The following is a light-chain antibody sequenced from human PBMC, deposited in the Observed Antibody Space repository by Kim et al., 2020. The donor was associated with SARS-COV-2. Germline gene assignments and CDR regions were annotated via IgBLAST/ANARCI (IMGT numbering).Light chain of an antibody. CDR3: ATWDDSLNGPYV. Sequence: ELTQPPSASGTPGQRVTISCSGTRSNIGSNGVNWYQQLPGTTPKLVIYSNKQRPSGVPDRFSGSKSGTSASLAISGLQSEDEGTYYCATWDDSLNGPYVFGSGTEVTVL. J-gene: IGLJ1*01. CDR2: SNK. V-gene: IGLV1-44*01. CDR1: RSNIGSNG.